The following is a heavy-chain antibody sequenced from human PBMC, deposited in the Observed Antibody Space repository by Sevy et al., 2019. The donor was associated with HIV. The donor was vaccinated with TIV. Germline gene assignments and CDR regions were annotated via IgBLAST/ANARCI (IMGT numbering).Heavy chain of an antibody. CDR1: GFTFSSYE. D-gene: IGHD3-22*01. Sequence: GGSLRLSCAASGFTFSSYEMNWVRQAPGKGLEWVSYISSSGSTIYYAHSVKGRFTISRDNAKNSLYLQMNSLRAEDTAVYYCARCPRYYDSSGYFDYWGQGTLVTVSS. CDR3: ARCPRYYDSSGYFDY. V-gene: IGHV3-48*03. CDR2: ISSSGSTI. J-gene: IGHJ4*02.